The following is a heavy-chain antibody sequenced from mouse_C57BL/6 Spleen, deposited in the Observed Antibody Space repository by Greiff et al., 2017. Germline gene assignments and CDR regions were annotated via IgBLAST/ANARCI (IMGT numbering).Heavy chain of an antibody. J-gene: IGHJ2*01. V-gene: IGHV1-54*01. CDR1: GYAFTNYL. D-gene: IGHD2-13*01. Sequence: VQLVESGAELVRPGTSVKVSCKASGYAFTNYLIEWVKQRPGQGLEWIGVINPGSGGTNYNEKFKGKATLTADKSSSTAYMQLSSLTSEDSAVYFCARGEGEPLDYWGQGTTLTVSS. CDR2: INPGSGGT. CDR3: ARGEGEPLDY.